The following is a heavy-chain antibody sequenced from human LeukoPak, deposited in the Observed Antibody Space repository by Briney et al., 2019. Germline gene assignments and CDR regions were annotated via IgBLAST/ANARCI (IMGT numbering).Heavy chain of an antibody. D-gene: IGHD3-16*02. V-gene: IGHV5-51*01. CDR3: ARWENYDYVWGSYRLAD. J-gene: IGHJ4*02. Sequence: GESLKISCKGSGYSFTSYWIGWVRQLPGKRLEWMGIIYPGDSDTSYSPSFQGQVTISADKSISTAYLQWSSLKASDTAMYYCARWENYDYVWGSYRLADWGQGTLVTVS. CDR2: IYPGDSDT. CDR1: GYSFTSYW.